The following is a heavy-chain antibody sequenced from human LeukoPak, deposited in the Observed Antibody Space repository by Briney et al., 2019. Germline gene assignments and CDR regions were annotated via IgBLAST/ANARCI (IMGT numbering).Heavy chain of an antibody. J-gene: IGHJ3*02. V-gene: IGHV3-21*01. CDR2: ISSSSSYI. Sequence: GGSLRLSCAASGFSFNSYVMSWVRQAPGKGLEWVSSISSSSSYIYYADSVKGRFTISRDNAKNSLYLQMNSLRAEDTAVYYCARDITMVRGVMGAFDIWGQGTMVTVSS. CDR3: ARDITMVRGVMGAFDI. CDR1: GFSFNSYV. D-gene: IGHD3-10*01.